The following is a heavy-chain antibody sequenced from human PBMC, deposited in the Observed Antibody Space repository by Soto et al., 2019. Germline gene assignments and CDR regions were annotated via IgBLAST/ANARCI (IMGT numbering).Heavy chain of an antibody. Sequence: QAPLVQSGGEVKKPGASVKVTCKASGYSFITFGITWVRQAPGQGLEWMGWIAPYNGMTNFAQKLQGRFIMTTDTSTYTASMELRSLRSDDTAVYYCSAGITLVRGVFAYGLDVWGQGTTVTVSS. CDR3: SAGITLVRGVFAYGLDV. V-gene: IGHV1-18*01. D-gene: IGHD3-10*01. J-gene: IGHJ6*02. CDR1: GYSFITFG. CDR2: IAPYNGMT.